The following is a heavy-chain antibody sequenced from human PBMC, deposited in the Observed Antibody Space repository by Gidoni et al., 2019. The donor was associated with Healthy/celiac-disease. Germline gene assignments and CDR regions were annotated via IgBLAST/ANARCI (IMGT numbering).Heavy chain of an antibody. D-gene: IGHD5-12*01. CDR3: ARGGATIRGIDY. J-gene: IGHJ4*02. V-gene: IGHV1-3*01. Sequence: QVQLVQSGAEGKKPGASVKVSCKASGYTFTSYAMHWVRQAPGQRLEWMGWINAGNGNTKYSQKFQGRVTITRDTSASTAYMELSSLRSEDTAVYYCARGGATIRGIDYWGQGTLVTVSS. CDR2: INAGNGNT. CDR1: GYTFTSYA.